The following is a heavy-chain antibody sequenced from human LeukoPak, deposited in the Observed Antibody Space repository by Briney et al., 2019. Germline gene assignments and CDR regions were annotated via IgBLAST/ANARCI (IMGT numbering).Heavy chain of an antibody. CDR1: GFTFSSYA. CDR3: AKIGGLYYYYGMDV. J-gene: IGHJ6*02. Sequence: GGSLRLSCAASGFTFSSYAMHWVRQAPGKGLEWVAVISYDGSNKYYADSVKGRFTISRDNSKNTLYLQMNSLRAEDTAVYYCAKIGGLYYYYGMDVWGQGTTVTVSS. V-gene: IGHV3-30*18. D-gene: IGHD3-10*01. CDR2: ISYDGSNK.